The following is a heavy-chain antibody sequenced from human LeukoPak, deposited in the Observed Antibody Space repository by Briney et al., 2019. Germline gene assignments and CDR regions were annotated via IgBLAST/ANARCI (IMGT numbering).Heavy chain of an antibody. Sequence: GGSLRLSRAASGFTFNSYGMHWLRQAPPKGLEWVSALYSGGNTHYADSVKGGFTVSKDNTNNTLYLQMHSLGTEDTAMYYCARLGIPARWFDPWGRGTLVTVSS. CDR1: GFTFNSYG. V-gene: IGHV3-NL1*01. J-gene: IGHJ5*02. CDR3: ARLGIPARWFDP. CDR2: LYSGGNT. D-gene: IGHD1-26*01.